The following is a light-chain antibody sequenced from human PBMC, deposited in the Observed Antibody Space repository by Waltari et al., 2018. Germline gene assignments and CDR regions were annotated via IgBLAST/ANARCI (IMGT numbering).Light chain of an antibody. J-gene: IGLJ7*01. V-gene: IGLV1-51*02. Sequence: QSVLTQPPSVSAAPGQRVTISCSGGSSNIGNNYVSWYRQFPGTAPKLLIYEDSERPSGIPVRFSGSKSGTSATLDITGLQAVDEADYYCGTWDSSLSGAVFGGGTHLTVL. CDR1: SSNIGNNY. CDR3: GTWDSSLSGAV. CDR2: EDS.